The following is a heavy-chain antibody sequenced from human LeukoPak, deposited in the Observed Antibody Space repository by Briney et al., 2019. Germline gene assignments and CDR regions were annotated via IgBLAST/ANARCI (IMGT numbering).Heavy chain of an antibody. CDR2: TFPFFGIA. V-gene: IGHV1-69*10. Sequence: GAPVKVPCRAFGGPFSSYLFGGVGTAPGQGLGWLGGTFPFFGIANYAQKFQGRVTITADKSTSTAYMELSSLRSEDTAVYYCARAPGYYDSSGYLYYFDYWGQGTLVTVSS. D-gene: IGHD3-22*01. CDR3: ARAPGYYDSSGYLYYFDY. CDR1: GGPFSSYL. J-gene: IGHJ4*02.